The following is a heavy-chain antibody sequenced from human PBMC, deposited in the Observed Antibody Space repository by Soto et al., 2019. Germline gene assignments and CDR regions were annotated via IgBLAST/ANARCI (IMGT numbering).Heavy chain of an antibody. J-gene: IGHJ4*02. D-gene: IGHD3-10*01. CDR1: GGSFSGYY. CDR3: ARGYGSGSYYLY. CDR2: INHSGSP. Sequence: SETLSLTCAVYGGSFSGYYWSWIRQPPGKGLEWIGEINHSGSPNYNPSLKSRVTISVDTSKNQFSLKLSSVTAADTAVYYCARGYGSGSYYLYWGQGTLVTVSS. V-gene: IGHV4-34*01.